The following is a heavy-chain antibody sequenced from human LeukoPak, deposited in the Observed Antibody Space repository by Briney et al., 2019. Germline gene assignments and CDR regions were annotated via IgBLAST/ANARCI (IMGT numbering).Heavy chain of an antibody. D-gene: IGHD3-10*01. Sequence: GGSLRLSCAASGFTFSSYSMNWVRQAPGKGLEWVANIKQDGSEKNYVDSVKGRFTISRDNAKNSLYLQMNSLRAEDTAVYYCASAAGWELGYWGQGTLVTVSS. V-gene: IGHV3-7*01. CDR2: IKQDGSEK. CDR3: ASAAGWELGY. CDR1: GFTFSSYS. J-gene: IGHJ4*02.